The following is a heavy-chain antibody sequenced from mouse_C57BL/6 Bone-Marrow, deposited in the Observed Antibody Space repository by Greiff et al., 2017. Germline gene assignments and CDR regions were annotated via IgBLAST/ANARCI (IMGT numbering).Heavy chain of an antibody. CDR1: GFNIKDDY. CDR3: TTGTTVPYFDY. D-gene: IGHD1-1*01. J-gene: IGHJ2*01. Sequence: VQLQQSGAELVRPGASVKLSCTASGFNIKDDYMHWVKQRPEQGLEWIGWIDPENGDTEYASKFQGKATITADTSSNTAYLQLSSLTSEDTAVYYCTTGTTVPYFDYWGQGTTLTVSS. V-gene: IGHV14-4*01. CDR2: IDPENGDT.